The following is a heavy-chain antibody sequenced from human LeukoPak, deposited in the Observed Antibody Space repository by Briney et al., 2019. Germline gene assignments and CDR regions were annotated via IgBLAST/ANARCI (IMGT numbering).Heavy chain of an antibody. J-gene: IGHJ5*02. V-gene: IGHV4-34*01. CDR2: INHSGGT. CDR1: GGSFSGYY. D-gene: IGHD1-14*01. Sequence: SETLSLTCAVYGGSFSGYYWSWIRQPPGKGLEWIGEINHSGGTNYNPSLKSRVTISVDTSKNQFSLKLSSVTAADTAVYYCARVSIPGTTFDPWGQGTLVTVSS. CDR3: ARVSIPGTTFDP.